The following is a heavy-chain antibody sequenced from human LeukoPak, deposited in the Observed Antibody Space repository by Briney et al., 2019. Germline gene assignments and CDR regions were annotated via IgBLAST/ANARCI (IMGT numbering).Heavy chain of an antibody. V-gene: IGHV3-66*01. Sequence: XRQXXXXXXEWVSLIYSGGDTDYADSVKGRFTISRDNSKNILYLQMNSLRVDDTAVYYCARDPPAVSTNTYGWGQGTLVTVSS. CDR2: IYSGGDT. D-gene: IGHD6-13*01. J-gene: IGHJ1*01. CDR3: ARDPPAVSTNTYG.